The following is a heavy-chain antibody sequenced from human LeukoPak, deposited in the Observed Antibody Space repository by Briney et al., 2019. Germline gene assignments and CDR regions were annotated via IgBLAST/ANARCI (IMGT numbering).Heavy chain of an antibody. Sequence: SETLSLTCTVSGDSISSSYYWGWIRQPPEKGLEWIGSIHYSGSTYYNPSLKSRVTISVDTSKNQFSLKLSSVSAADTAVYYCARRARRGSHIDYWGQGTLVTVSS. V-gene: IGHV4-39*01. D-gene: IGHD3-16*01. CDR3: ARRARRGSHIDY. CDR1: GDSISSSYY. CDR2: IHYSGST. J-gene: IGHJ4*02.